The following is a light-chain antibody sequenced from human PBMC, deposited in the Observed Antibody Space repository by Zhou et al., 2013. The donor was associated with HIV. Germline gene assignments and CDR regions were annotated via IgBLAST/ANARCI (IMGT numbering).Light chain of an antibody. CDR3: QQHDRLPYT. V-gene: IGKV1-33*01. CDR1: QDISNY. Sequence: DIQMTQSPSSVSPSIGDRVTITCQASQDISNYLNWYQQKPGKAPKLLIYDASNLETGVPSRFRGSGSGTDFTFTITNLQSEDIATYYCQQHDRLPYTFGQGTRLEIK. J-gene: IGKJ2*01. CDR2: DAS.